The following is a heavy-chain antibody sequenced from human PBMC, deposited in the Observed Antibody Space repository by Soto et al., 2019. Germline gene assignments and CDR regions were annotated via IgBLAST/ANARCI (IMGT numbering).Heavy chain of an antibody. V-gene: IGHV4-59*01. J-gene: IGHJ6*02. CDR2: IYYSGST. CDR3: ARGLGIAADNYYYYGMDV. CDR1: GGSISSYY. D-gene: IGHD6-13*01. Sequence: SETLSLTCTVSGGSISSYYWSWIRQPPGKGLEWIGYIYYSGSTNYNPSLKSRVTISVDTSKNQFSLKLSSVTAADTAVYYCARGLGIAADNYYYYGMDVWGQGNTVTVSS.